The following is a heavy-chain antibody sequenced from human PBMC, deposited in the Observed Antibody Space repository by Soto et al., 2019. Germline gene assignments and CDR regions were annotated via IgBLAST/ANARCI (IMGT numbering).Heavy chain of an antibody. D-gene: IGHD3-16*02. CDR2: MNPKSGNV. J-gene: IGHJ3*02. CDR1: GHTFSNTD. CDR3: AMGELSPFDI. Sequence: QLQLVQSGTEVKTPGASVKVSCKASGHTFSNTDVNWVRHATGQGPEWMGWMNPKSGNVGYAQKFRGRVTMTRNTSTSTAYMELNSLTSEDTAVYYCAMGELSPFDIWGQGPVVTVAS. V-gene: IGHV1-8*01.